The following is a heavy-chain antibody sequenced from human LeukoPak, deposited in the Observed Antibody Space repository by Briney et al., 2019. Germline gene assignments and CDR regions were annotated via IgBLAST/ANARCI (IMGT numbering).Heavy chain of an antibody. D-gene: IGHD4-17*01. V-gene: IGHV4-59*01. CDR2: IYHSGRT. CDR1: SGSISSYY. J-gene: IGHJ4*02. CDR3: ARADHDYGDYSSFDY. Sequence: SETLSLTCTVSSGSISSYYWSWIRQPPGKGLEWIGYIYHSGRTNYNPSLKSRVTTSVDTSKNQFSLKLSSVTAADTAVYYCARADHDYGDYSSFDYWGQGTLVTVSS.